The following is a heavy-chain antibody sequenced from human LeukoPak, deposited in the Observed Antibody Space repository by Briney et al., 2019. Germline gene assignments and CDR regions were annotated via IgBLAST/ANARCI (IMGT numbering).Heavy chain of an antibody. CDR2: IDTSSSTI. V-gene: IGHV3-48*01. CDR1: GFTFSNYN. J-gene: IGHJ4*02. CDR3: ARQWFGDWGYYFDY. Sequence: GGSLRLSCAASGFTFSNYNMNWVRQAPGKGLEGVSDIDTSSSTIYYADSVKGRFTISRDNAKNSLYLQMNSLRAEDTAIYYCARQWFGDWGYYFDYWGQGTLVTVSS. D-gene: IGHD3-10*01.